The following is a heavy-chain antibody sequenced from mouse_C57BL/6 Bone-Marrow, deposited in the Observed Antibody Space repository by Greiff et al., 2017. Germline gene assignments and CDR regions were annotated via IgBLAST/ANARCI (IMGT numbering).Heavy chain of an antibody. D-gene: IGHD2-4*01. V-gene: IGHV1-15*01. Sequence: VQLVESGAELVRPGASVTLSCKASGYTFTDYEMHWVKQTPVHGLEWIGAIDPETGGTAYNQKFKGKAILTADKSSSTAYMELRSLTSEDSAVYYCAIDDYGIWYFDVWGTGTTVTVSS. J-gene: IGHJ1*03. CDR2: IDPETGGT. CDR1: GYTFTDYE. CDR3: AIDDYGIWYFDV.